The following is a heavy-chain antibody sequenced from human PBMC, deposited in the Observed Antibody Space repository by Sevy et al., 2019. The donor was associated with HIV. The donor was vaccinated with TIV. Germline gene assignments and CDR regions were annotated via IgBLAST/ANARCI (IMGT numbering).Heavy chain of an antibody. Sequence: SETLSLTCSVSGDSISSGSYYWSWIRQPAGKGLEWIGRIYSSGSTNYNPSLKSRVTISVDTSKNQFPLKLSSVTAADTAVYYCARSVTLTGYYYYFDYWGQGTLVTVSS. CDR3: ARSVTLTGYYYYFDY. CDR2: IYSSGST. V-gene: IGHV4-61*02. CDR1: GDSISSGSYY. J-gene: IGHJ4*02. D-gene: IGHD3-9*01.